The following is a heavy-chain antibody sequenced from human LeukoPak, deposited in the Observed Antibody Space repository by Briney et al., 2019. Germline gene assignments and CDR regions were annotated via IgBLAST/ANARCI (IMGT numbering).Heavy chain of an antibody. CDR1: GYTFTGYY. Sequence: ASVKVSCKASGYTFTGYYMHLVRQAPGQGLEWLGWINPNSGGTTYAQKFRGRVTMTRDTSISTAYMELSGLRSDDTAVYYCARDLNPDAFDIWGQGTMVTVSS. V-gene: IGHV1-2*02. CDR2: INPNSGGT. CDR3: ARDLNPDAFDI. J-gene: IGHJ3*02.